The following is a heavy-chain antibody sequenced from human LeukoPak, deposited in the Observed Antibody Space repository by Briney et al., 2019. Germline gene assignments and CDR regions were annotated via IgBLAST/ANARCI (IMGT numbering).Heavy chain of an antibody. CDR3: TRDVPRSAGYPDN. J-gene: IGHJ4*02. CDR2: IYHSGTT. CDR1: GGSISSSNW. Sequence: SETLSLTCAVSGGSISSSNWWSWVRQPPGKGLEWIGEIYHSGTTYYNPSLKSRVTISVDTSKNHFSLKLTSVTAADTAVYYCTRDVPRSAGYPDNWGQGTLVTVSS. D-gene: IGHD2-15*01. V-gene: IGHV4-4*02.